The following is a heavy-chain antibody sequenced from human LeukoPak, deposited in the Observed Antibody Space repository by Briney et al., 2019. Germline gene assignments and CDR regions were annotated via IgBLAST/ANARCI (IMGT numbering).Heavy chain of an antibody. Sequence: ASVKVSCKASGYIFTSYNMYWVRQAPGQGLEWMGIINSSGGSTNYAQKVQGRVTMTTDTSTSTAYMELRSLRSDDTAVYYCARGLQENLAWLTAFSAFDIWGQGTMVTVSS. CDR2: INSSGGST. J-gene: IGHJ3*02. CDR1: GYIFTSYN. CDR3: ARGLQENLAWLTAFSAFDI. D-gene: IGHD6-19*01. V-gene: IGHV1-46*01.